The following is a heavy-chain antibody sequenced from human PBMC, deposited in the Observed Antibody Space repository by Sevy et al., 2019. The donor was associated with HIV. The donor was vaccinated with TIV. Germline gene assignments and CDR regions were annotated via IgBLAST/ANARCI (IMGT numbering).Heavy chain of an antibody. CDR3: AKGVWGEGKGDPPLDY. Sequence: GGSLRLSCAASGFTFSSYAMSWVRQAPGKGLEWVSAISGSGGSTYYADSVKGRFTISRDNSKNTLYLQMNSLRAEDTAVYYCAKGVWGEGKGDPPLDYWGQGTLVTVSS. CDR2: ISGSGGST. D-gene: IGHD3-16*01. J-gene: IGHJ4*02. V-gene: IGHV3-23*01. CDR1: GFTFSSYA.